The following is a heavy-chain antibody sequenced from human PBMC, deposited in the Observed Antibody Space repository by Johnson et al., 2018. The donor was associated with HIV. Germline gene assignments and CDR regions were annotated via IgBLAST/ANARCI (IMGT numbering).Heavy chain of an antibody. V-gene: IGHV3-15*01. D-gene: IGHD3-3*01. CDR1: GFTFSDAW. Sequence: VQLVESGGGVVQPGGSLRLSCAASGFTFSDAWMGWVRQAPGKGLAWVGRIKSKSDGGTTDYAAPVEGRCTISRDDSQNTLYLQMNRLKIEDTAVYYCTTLDYKFWVGYYGECFDIWGQEKMVTVSS. CDR2: IKSKSDGGTT. J-gene: IGHJ3*02. CDR3: TTLDYKFWVGYYGECFDI.